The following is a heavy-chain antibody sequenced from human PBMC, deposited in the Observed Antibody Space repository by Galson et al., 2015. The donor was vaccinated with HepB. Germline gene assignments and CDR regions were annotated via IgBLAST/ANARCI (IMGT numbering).Heavy chain of an antibody. CDR1: GLTFSSYD. D-gene: IGHD2-2*02. Sequence: SLRLSCAASGLTFSSYDMSWVRQAPGKGLEWVSTISGSGVRTYYADSVKGRFTFSRDNSKNTLYLQMTSLRAEDTAIYYCAKNLIPYYYGVDVWGQGTTVTVSS. V-gene: IGHV3-23*01. J-gene: IGHJ6*02. CDR2: ISGSGVRT. CDR3: AKNLIPYYYGVDV.